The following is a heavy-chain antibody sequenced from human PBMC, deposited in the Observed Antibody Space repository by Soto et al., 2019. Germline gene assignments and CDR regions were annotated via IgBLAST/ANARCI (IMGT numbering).Heavy chain of an antibody. Sequence: SGTLSLTCTVSGGSISSYYWSWIRQPPGKGLEWIGYIYYSGSTNYNPSLKSRVTISVDTSKNQFSLKLSSVTAADTAVYYCARDSPDYGDYYGDAFDIWGQGTMVTVSS. CDR1: GGSISSYY. CDR3: ARDSPDYGDYYGDAFDI. V-gene: IGHV4-59*01. J-gene: IGHJ3*02. CDR2: IYYSGST. D-gene: IGHD4-17*01.